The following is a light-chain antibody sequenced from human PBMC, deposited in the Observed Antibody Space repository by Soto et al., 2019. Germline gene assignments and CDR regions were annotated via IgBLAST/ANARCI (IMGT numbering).Light chain of an antibody. J-gene: IGKJ1*01. CDR3: QQYGSSGT. V-gene: IGKV3-20*01. CDR2: GAS. CDR1: QSVSNNY. Sequence: TQSPAAVSLSPGERATLSSRASQSVSNNYLAWYQQKPGQAPRLLIYGASNRATGIPDRFSGSGSGTDFTLTISRLEPEDFAVYYCQQYGSSGTFGQGTKVAI.